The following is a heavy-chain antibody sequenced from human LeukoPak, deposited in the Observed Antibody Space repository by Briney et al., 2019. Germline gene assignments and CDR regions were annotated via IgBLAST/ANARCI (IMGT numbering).Heavy chain of an antibody. CDR3: ARTYMITFGGVIVPLLDY. V-gene: IGHV3-64*01. CDR1: GFTFSSYA. J-gene: IGHJ4*02. Sequence: GGSLRLSCAASGFTFSSYAMHWVRQAPGEGLEYVSAISSNGGSTYYANSVKGRFTISRDNSKNTLYLQMGSLRAEDMAVYYCARTYMITFGGVIVPLLDYWGQGTLVTVSS. CDR2: ISSNGGST. D-gene: IGHD3-16*02.